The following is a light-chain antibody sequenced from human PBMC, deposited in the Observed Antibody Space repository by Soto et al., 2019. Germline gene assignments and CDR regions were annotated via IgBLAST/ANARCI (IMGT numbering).Light chain of an antibody. CDR2: KAS. Sequence: DIQMTQSPSTLSASVGESVTITCRASQSIANWLAWCQQKPGKAPKVLIYKASSLESGVPSRFSGSGYGTDFTLTITNLQPDDFATYYCQQYDSHSVTFGQGTAVEIE. J-gene: IGKJ1*01. CDR3: QQYDSHSVT. V-gene: IGKV1-5*03. CDR1: QSIANW.